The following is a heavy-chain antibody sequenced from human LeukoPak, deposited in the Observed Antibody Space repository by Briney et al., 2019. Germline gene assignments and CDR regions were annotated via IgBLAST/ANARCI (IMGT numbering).Heavy chain of an antibody. CDR2: IYDSGSA. V-gene: IGHV4-59*08. CDR3: AGGSWDNGVFVC. D-gene: IGHD1/OR15-1a*01. Sequence: PSETLSLTCTVSSGSISTSPWSWIRQPPGKGLEWFGYIYDSGSATYNPSLKSRVALSIDTSKNQFSLKVTSVTAADTAVSFCAGGSWDNGVFVCWGQGTVITVSS. J-gene: IGHJ4*02. CDR1: SGSISTSP.